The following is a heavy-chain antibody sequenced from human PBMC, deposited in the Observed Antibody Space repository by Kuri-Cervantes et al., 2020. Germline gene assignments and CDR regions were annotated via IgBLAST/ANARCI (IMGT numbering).Heavy chain of an antibody. CDR3: ARGVKERAFDI. Sequence: SETLSLTCTASGGSTSSSDFYWTWIRQTPGKGLEWIGYIYYSGSTNYNPSLKSRVTISVDTSKNQFSLKLSPVTAADTAVYYCARGVKERAFDIWGQGTMVTVSS. CDR1: GGSTSSSDFY. CDR2: IYYSGST. J-gene: IGHJ3*02. D-gene: IGHD3-10*01. V-gene: IGHV4-61*08.